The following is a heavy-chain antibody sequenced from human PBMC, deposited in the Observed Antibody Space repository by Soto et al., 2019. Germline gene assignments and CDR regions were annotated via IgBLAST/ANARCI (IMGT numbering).Heavy chain of an antibody. CDR1: GFTFSSYG. Sequence: PGGSLRLSYAASGFTFSSYGMHWVRQAPGKGLEWVAVISYDGSNKYYADSVKGRFTISRDNSKNTLYLQMNSLRAEDTAVYYCAKVVEPYLFYPAVTDYWGQGTLVTVSS. J-gene: IGHJ4*02. V-gene: IGHV3-30*18. D-gene: IGHD2-2*01. CDR2: ISYDGSNK. CDR3: AKVVEPYLFYPAVTDY.